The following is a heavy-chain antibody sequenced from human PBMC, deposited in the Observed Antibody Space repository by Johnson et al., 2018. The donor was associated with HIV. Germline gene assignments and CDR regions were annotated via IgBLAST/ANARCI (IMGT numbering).Heavy chain of an antibody. V-gene: IGHV3-64*01. CDR3: TREWAFRGGRTFDI. CDR1: GFTFSSYC. CDR2: ISSSGGSV. J-gene: IGHJ3*02. D-gene: IGHD3-16*01. Sequence: VQLVESGGGLVQPGGSLRFSCAASGFTFSSYCMTWVRQAPGKGLECVSVISSSGGSVYYANSVKGRFTISRDNSKNTLYLQMGPLRDEDMAVYYCTREWAFRGGRTFDIWGRGTMVTVSS.